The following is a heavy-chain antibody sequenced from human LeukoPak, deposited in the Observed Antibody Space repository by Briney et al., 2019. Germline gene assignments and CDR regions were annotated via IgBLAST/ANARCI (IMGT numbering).Heavy chain of an antibody. CDR1: GGSISSGSYY. Sequence: SETLSLTCTVSGGSISSGSYYWSWIRQPAGKGLEWIGRIYTSGSTNYNPSLKSRVTISVDTSKNQFSLKLSSVTAADTAVYYXARSIVVVPAASLGDAFXXWGQXXMVT. V-gene: IGHV4-61*02. J-gene: IGHJ3*01. CDR3: ARSIVVVPAASLGDAFXX. D-gene: IGHD2-2*01. CDR2: IYTSGST.